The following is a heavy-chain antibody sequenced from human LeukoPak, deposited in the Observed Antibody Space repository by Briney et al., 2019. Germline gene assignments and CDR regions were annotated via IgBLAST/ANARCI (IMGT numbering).Heavy chain of an antibody. Sequence: SETLSLTCAVYGGSFSGYYWSWIRQPPGKGLEWIGEINHSGSTNYNPSLKSRVTISVDTSKNKFSLKLSSVTAADTAVYYCAGKDYDILTGYSPFDYWGQGTLVTVSS. J-gene: IGHJ4*02. V-gene: IGHV4-34*01. CDR2: INHSGST. D-gene: IGHD3-9*01. CDR1: GGSFSGYY. CDR3: AGKDYDILTGYSPFDY.